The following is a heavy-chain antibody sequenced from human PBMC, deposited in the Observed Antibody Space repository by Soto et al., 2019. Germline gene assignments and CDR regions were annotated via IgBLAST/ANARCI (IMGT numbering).Heavy chain of an antibody. CDR2: IYKGGSP. V-gene: IGHV4-59*01. Sequence: QVQLQESGPGLVKPSETLSLTCSVSGASISADYWSWIRQPPGKRLEYIGFIYKGGSPNYNPSLESRLTISPDKSKNQVSLKLPSVTAADTAVYYCARGEWFLRGYGMDVWGRGTTVTVS. D-gene: IGHD3-3*01. CDR3: ARGEWFLRGYGMDV. CDR1: GASISADY. J-gene: IGHJ6*02.